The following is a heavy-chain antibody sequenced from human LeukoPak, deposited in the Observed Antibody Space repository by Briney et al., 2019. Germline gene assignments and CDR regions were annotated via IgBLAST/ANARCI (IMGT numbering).Heavy chain of an antibody. Sequence: PGGSLRLSCAASGFTFSSYAMSWVRQAPGKGLEWVSAISGSGGTTYYADSVKGRFTISRDNPKNTLYLQMNSLRAEDTAVYYCAKDGYDYYYYYMDVWGRGTAVTVSS. CDR1: GFTFSSYA. CDR2: ISGSGGTT. CDR3: AKDGYDYYYYYMDV. V-gene: IGHV3-23*01. D-gene: IGHD1-1*01. J-gene: IGHJ6*03.